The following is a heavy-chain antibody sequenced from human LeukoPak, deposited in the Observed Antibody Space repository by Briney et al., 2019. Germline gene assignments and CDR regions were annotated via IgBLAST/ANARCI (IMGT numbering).Heavy chain of an antibody. Sequence: RASVKVSCKASGYTFTSYYMHWVRQAPGQGLEWMGIINPSGGSTSYAQKFHGRVTMTRDMSTSTVYMELSSLRSEDTAVYYCARGVLGVDWLFPHFDYWGQGTLVTVSS. CDR1: GYTFTSYY. V-gene: IGHV1-46*01. J-gene: IGHJ4*02. D-gene: IGHD3-9*01. CDR3: ARGVLGVDWLFPHFDY. CDR2: INPSGGST.